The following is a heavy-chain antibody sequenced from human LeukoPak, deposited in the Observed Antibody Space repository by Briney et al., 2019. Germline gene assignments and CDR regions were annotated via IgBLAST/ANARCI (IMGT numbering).Heavy chain of an antibody. J-gene: IGHJ5*02. D-gene: IGHD3-22*01. Sequence: ASVKVSCKASGYTFTSYDINWVRQATGQGLEWMGWMNPNSGNTGYAQKLQGRVTMTTDTSTSTAYMELRSLRSDDTAVYYCARLVYDSSGYSFDPWGQGTLVTVSS. CDR3: ARLVYDSSGYSFDP. V-gene: IGHV1-8*02. CDR2: MNPNSGNT. CDR1: GYTFTSYD.